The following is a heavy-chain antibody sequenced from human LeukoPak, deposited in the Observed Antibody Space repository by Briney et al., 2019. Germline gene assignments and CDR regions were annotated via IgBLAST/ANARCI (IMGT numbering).Heavy chain of an antibody. V-gene: IGHV3-53*01. D-gene: IGHD5-24*01. Sequence: GGSLRLSCAASGFIVSSNYMNWVRQAPGKGLEWVSVIYTDGSTYYADSVKGRFTISRDISRNTVHLQMNSLRAGDTAVYYCAKDPHGYNSYFDYWGQGTLVTVSS. CDR3: AKDPHGYNSYFDY. CDR1: GFIVSSNY. CDR2: IYTDGST. J-gene: IGHJ4*02.